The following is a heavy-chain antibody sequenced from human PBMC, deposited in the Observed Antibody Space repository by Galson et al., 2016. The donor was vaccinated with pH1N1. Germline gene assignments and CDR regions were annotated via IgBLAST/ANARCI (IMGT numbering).Heavy chain of an antibody. V-gene: IGHV5-51*01. J-gene: IGHJ4*02. CDR3: ARHSGDGYRYGSGRYFDY. Sequence: QSGAEVKKPGESLKISCKGSGYSFTRYWIGWVRQMPGKGLGWMGIIFPGDSDTRYSPSFQGQVTISADKSISTAYLQWSSLKASDTAMYYCARHSGDGYRYGSGRYFDYWGQGTLVTVFS. D-gene: IGHD5-18*01. CDR1: GYSFTRYW. CDR2: IFPGDSDT.